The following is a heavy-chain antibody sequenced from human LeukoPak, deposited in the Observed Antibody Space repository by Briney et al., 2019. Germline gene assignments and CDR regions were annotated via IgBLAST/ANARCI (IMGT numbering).Heavy chain of an antibody. CDR2: IKSKTDGGTT. Sequence: GGSLRLSCAVSGFTFSNAWMTWVRQAPGKGLEWVGRIKSKTDGGTTDYAAPVRGRFTISGDDSKNTLYLQMNSLRTEDTAVYYCTKSEGYYFEYWGQGTLVTVSS. V-gene: IGHV3-15*01. CDR3: TKSEGYYFEY. J-gene: IGHJ4*02. CDR1: GFTFSNAW.